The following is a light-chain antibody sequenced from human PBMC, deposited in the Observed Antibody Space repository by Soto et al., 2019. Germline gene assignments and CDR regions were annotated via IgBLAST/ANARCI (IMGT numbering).Light chain of an antibody. Sequence: EIVLTQSPGTLSLSPGERATLSCRASQSVSNSYLAWYQQKPGQAPRLLISDASRRAAGIPDRFSGRGSGTEFTLTISRLEPEDFAVYYCHQYGSSLPYTFGQGTKLEIK. J-gene: IGKJ2*01. CDR2: DAS. CDR1: QSVSNSY. V-gene: IGKV3-20*01. CDR3: HQYGSSLPYT.